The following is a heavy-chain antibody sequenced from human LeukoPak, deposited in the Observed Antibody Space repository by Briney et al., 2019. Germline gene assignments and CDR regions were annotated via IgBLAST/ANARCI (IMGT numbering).Heavy chain of an antibody. J-gene: IGHJ3*02. Sequence: ASVKVSCKASGYTFTGYYMHWARQAPGQGLEWMGRINPNSGGTNYAQKFQGRVTMTRDTSISTAYMELSRLRSDDTAVYYCARDRESYYYDSSGYGYDAFDIWGQGTMVTVSS. CDR3: ARDRESYYYDSSGYGYDAFDI. D-gene: IGHD3-22*01. CDR1: GYTFTGYY. V-gene: IGHV1-2*06. CDR2: INPNSGGT.